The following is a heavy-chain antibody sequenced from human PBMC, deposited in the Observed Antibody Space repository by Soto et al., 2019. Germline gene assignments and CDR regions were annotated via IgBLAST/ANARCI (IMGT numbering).Heavy chain of an antibody. J-gene: IGHJ4*02. D-gene: IGHD3-22*01. CDR3: ARTGPYSSGNN. Sequence: QVQLQESGPGLVDPLGTLSLTCAVSGTSVSGANWWGWVRQPPGKGLEWIGEIHSSGNTDYNPSLKSRVTLSRAMSKNEFSLKLTSVTAADTAVYYCARTGPYSSGNNWGQGTLVTVSS. CDR2: IHSSGNT. CDR1: GTSVSGANW. V-gene: IGHV4-4*02.